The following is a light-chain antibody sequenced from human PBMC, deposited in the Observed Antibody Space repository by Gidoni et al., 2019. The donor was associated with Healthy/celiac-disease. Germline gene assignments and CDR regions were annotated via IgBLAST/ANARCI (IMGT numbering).Light chain of an antibody. CDR1: SSNIGSKT. CDR2: SDN. J-gene: IGLJ1*01. Sequence: QSVLTQPPSASGTPGQRITISCSGSSSNIGSKTVNWYQQFPGTAPQLLHYSDNQRPSGVPDRFSGSKSGTSASLAISGLQPEDESHFFCSSWDASLNGYVFGTGTEVTVL. CDR3: SSWDASLNGYV. V-gene: IGLV1-44*01.